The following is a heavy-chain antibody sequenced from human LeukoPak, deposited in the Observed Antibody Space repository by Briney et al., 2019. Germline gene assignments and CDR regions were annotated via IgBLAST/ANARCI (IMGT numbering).Heavy chain of an antibody. CDR1: GGSISSHY. CDR2: IYYSGST. V-gene: IGHV4-59*11. CDR3: ARYGDYPGYFDY. J-gene: IGHJ4*02. Sequence: SETLSLTCTVSGGSISSHYWSWIRQPPGKRLEWIGYIYYSGSTNYNPSLKSRVTISVDTSKNQFSLKLSSVTAADTAVYYCARYGDYPGYFDYWGQGTLVTVSS. D-gene: IGHD4-17*01.